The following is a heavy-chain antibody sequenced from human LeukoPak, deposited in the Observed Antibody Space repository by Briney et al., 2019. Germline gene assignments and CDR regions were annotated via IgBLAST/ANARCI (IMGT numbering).Heavy chain of an antibody. V-gene: IGHV1-18*01. CDR3: ARVWESTTGDAFDI. Sequence: ASVKVSCKASGYTFTSYGISWVRRAPGQGLEWMGWISAYNGNTNYAQKLQGRVTMTTDTSTSTAYMELRSLRSDDTAVYYCARVWESTTGDAFDIWGQGTMVTVSS. CDR2: ISAYNGNT. J-gene: IGHJ3*02. D-gene: IGHD4-17*01. CDR1: GYTFTSYG.